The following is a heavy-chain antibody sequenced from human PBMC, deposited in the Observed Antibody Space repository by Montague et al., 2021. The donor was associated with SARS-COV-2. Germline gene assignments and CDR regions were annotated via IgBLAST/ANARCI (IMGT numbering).Heavy chain of an antibody. CDR3: VAGGDSAKAGAY. D-gene: IGHD3-16*01. CDR1: GGSIANSHKY. V-gene: IGHV4-39*07. CDR2: VLYTGTP. J-gene: IGHJ4*02. Sequence: SETLSLTCTVSGGSIANSHKYWGWVRQPPGKGLEWIGSVLYTGTPYDHPSLTARVTISLDTSKNQFSLKMYSVTGADTATYFCVAGGDSAKAGAYWGQGTLVTVSS.